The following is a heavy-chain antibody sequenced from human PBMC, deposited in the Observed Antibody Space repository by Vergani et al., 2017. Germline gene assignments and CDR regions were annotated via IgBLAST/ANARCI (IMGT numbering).Heavy chain of an antibody. D-gene: IGHD2-21*01. CDR3: ARVQCGGDCYYYYMDV. Sequence: VHLVESGGGLVQPGRSLRLSCAASGFTFSSYAMHWVRQAPGKGLEWVAVISYDGSNKYYADSVKGRFTISRDNSKNTLYLQMNSLRAEDTAVYYCARVQCGGDCYYYYMDVWGKGTTVTVSS. CDR2: ISYDGSNK. J-gene: IGHJ6*03. V-gene: IGHV3-30-3*01. CDR1: GFTFSSYA.